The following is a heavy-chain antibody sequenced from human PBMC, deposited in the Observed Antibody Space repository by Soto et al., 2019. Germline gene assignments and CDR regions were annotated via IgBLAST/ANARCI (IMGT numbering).Heavy chain of an antibody. Sequence: QVQLVESGGGVVQPGRSLRLSCAASGFIFSSYVMHWVRQAPGKGLEWVAVISYDGSNIKYADSVKGRFTISRDNSKNTLYLQMNSLRAEDTAMYYCARDIGYNRCIDYWGQGTLVTVSS. J-gene: IGHJ4*02. CDR3: ARDIGYNRCIDY. CDR2: ISYDGSNI. D-gene: IGHD6-13*01. CDR1: GFIFSSYV. V-gene: IGHV3-30-3*01.